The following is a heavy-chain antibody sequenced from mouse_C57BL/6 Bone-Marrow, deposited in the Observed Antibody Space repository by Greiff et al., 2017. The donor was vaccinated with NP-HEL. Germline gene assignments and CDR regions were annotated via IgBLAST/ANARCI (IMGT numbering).Heavy chain of an antibody. CDR3: ARGLGDFDY. J-gene: IGHJ2*01. CDR2: ISSGSSTI. CDR1: GFTFSDYG. V-gene: IGHV5-17*01. D-gene: IGHD4-1*01. Sequence: EVNVVDSGGGLVKPGGSLKLSCAASGFTFSDYGMHWVRQAPEKGLEWVAYISSGSSTIYYADTVKGRFTISRDNAKNTLFLQMTSLRSEDTAMYYCARGLGDFDYWGQGTTLTVSS.